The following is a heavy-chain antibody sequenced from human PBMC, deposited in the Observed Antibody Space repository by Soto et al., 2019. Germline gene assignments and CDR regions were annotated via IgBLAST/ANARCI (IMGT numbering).Heavy chain of an antibody. D-gene: IGHD4-17*01. J-gene: IGHJ4*02. V-gene: IGHV1-18*01. CDR1: GYPFTSYG. CDR2: ISAYNGNT. CDR3: TRGGVTTGFDF. Sequence: ASVKVSCEASGYPFTSYGINWVRQAPGQGLEWMGWISAYNGNTNYAQKFQGRVTMTTDTSTSTGYMELRSLRFDDTALYYCTRGGVTTGFDFWGQGTLVTVSS.